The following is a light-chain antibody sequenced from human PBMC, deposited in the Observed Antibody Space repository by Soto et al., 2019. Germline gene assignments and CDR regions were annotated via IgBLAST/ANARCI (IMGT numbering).Light chain of an antibody. CDR1: SSDVGGYNY. CDR3: ITYTSSSTSYV. V-gene: IGLV2-14*01. CDR2: EVS. Sequence: SVRTQPASVSGSPGQSITISCTGTSSDVGGYNYVAWYQQHPGKVPRLMIYEVSNRPSGVSNRFSGSKSGSTASLTISGLQAEDEADYYCITYTSSSTSYVFGTGTKVTVL. J-gene: IGLJ1*01.